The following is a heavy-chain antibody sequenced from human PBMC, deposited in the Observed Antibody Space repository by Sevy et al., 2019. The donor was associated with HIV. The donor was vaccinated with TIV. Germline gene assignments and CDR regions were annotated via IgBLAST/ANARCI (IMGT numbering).Heavy chain of an antibody. Sequence: SETLSLTCTVSGGSINSDHWNWIRQPPGKGLEWIGYVYYTGGTNYNPALKNRVTISVDRTKNQFSLKLTSVTAADTAVYYCARRNDFDIWGQGTMVTISS. CDR2: VYYTGGT. V-gene: IGHV4-59*08. CDR3: ARRNDFDI. CDR1: GGSINSDH. J-gene: IGHJ3*02.